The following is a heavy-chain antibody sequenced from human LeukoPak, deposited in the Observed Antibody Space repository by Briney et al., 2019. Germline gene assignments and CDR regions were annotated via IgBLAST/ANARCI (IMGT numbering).Heavy chain of an antibody. Sequence: GGSLRLSCTASGFTFSNYAMHWVRQAPGKGLEWVAVISYDGSNKYYTDSVKGRFTISRDNSKNTLYLQMNSLRAEDTAVYYCASCRANYYFDNTGYYDYWGQGSLVTVSS. CDR3: ASCRANYYFDNTGYYDY. J-gene: IGHJ4*02. CDR1: GFTFSNYA. V-gene: IGHV3-30*04. CDR2: ISYDGSNK. D-gene: IGHD3-22*01.